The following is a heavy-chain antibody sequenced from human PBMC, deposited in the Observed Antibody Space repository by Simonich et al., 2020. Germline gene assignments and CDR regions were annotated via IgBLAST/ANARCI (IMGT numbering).Heavy chain of an antibody. CDR1: GYSISSGYY. V-gene: IGHV4-38-2*02. CDR2: IYHSGCT. J-gene: IGHJ6*02. D-gene: IGHD6-13*01. CDR3: ARVGYSNYYYYGMDV. Sequence: QVQLQESGPGLVKPSETLSLTCPVSGYSISSGYYWGWIRHPPGKGLEWIGSIYHSGCTYYNPSHKSRVTISVDTSKNQFSLKLSSVTAADTAVYYCARVGYSNYYYYGMDVWGQGTTVTVSS.